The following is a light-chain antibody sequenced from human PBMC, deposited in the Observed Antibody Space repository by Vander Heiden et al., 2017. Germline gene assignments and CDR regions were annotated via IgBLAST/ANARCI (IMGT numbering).Light chain of an antibody. CDR3: QAWDSSYVV. Sequence: YELTRPPSVSVCPCRPASITCSGDKLGDKYACWYQQKPGQSPVLVIYQDSKRPSGIPERFSGSNSGNTATLTISGTQAMDEADYYCQAWDSSYVVFGGGTKLTVL. J-gene: IGLJ2*01. CDR1: KLGDKY. V-gene: IGLV3-1*01. CDR2: QDS.